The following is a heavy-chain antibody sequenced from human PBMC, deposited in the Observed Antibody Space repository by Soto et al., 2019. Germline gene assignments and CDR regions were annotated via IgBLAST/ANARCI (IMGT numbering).Heavy chain of an antibody. D-gene: IGHD3-16*01. V-gene: IGHV3-53*01. Sequence: GGSLRLSCAASGFTVSSNYMSWVRQAPGKGLEWVSVIYSGGSTYYADSVKGRFTISRDNSKNTLHLQMNSLRAEDTAAYYCARAYLRFPPDYWGQGTLVTVSS. CDR1: GFTVSSNY. J-gene: IGHJ4*02. CDR3: ARAYLRFPPDY. CDR2: IYSGGST.